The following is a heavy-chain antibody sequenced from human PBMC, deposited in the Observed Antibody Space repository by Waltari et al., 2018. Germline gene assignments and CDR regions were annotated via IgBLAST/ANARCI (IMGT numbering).Heavy chain of an antibody. CDR3: ARRGAYCGGDCYSSGWFDP. CDR2: INHSGST. D-gene: IGHD2-21*01. CDR1: GGSFSGYY. Sequence: QVQLQQWGAGLLKPSETLSLTCAVYGGSFSGYYWSWIRQPPGKGLEWIREINHSGSTNYNPSLKSRVTISVDTSKNQFSLKLSSVTAADTAVYYCARRGAYCGGDCYSSGWFDPWGQGTLVTVSS. V-gene: IGHV4-34*01. J-gene: IGHJ5*02.